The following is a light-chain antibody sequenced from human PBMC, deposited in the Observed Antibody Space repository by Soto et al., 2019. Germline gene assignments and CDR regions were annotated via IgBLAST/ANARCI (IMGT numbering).Light chain of an antibody. CDR1: QSVRSK. CDR3: QQCGGSPFT. J-gene: IGKJ3*01. V-gene: IGKV3-20*01. CDR2: GAS. Sequence: EIVLTQSPGTLSLSPGERATLSCRASQSVRSKLAWYQQRPGQSPRLLIYGASSRATGIPDRFSGSGSGTDFTLTISRLEPEDSAVYYCQQCGGSPFTFGPGTKVDIK.